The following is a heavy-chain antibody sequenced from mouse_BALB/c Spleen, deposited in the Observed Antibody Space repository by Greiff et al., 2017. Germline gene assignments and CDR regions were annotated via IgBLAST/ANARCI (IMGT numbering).Heavy chain of an antibody. J-gene: IGHJ2*01. CDR1: GYSITSDYA. CDR2: ISYSGST. Sequence: EVQLVESGPGLVKPSQSLSLTCTVTGYSITSDYAWNWIRQFPGNKLEWMGYISYSGSTSYNPSLKSRISITRDTSKNQFFLQLNSVTTEDTATYYCATSYDGYYYFDYWGQGTTLTVSS. V-gene: IGHV3-2*02. CDR3: ATSYDGYYYFDY. D-gene: IGHD2-3*01.